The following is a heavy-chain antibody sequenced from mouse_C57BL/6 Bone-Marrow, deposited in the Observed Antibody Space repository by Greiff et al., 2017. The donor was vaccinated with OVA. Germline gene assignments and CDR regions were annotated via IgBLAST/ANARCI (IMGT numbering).Heavy chain of an antibody. J-gene: IGHJ3*01. V-gene: IGHV5-17*01. CDR3: ARGVFAY. Sequence: EVKLVESGGGLVKPGGSLKLSCAASGFTFSDYGMNWVRQAPEKGLEWVAYISSGSSTIYYADTVKGRFTISRDNAKNTLFLQMTSLRSEDTSMYYCARGVFAYWGQWTLVTVSA. CDR2: ISSGSSTI. CDR1: GFTFSDYG.